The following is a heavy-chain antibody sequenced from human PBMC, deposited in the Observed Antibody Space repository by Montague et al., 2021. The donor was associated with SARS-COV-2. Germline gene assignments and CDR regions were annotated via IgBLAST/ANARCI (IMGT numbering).Heavy chain of an antibody. V-gene: IGHV4-30-2*04. J-gene: IGHJ4*02. Sequence: RVTMSVDTSKKQFSLRLSPVTAADTAVYYCARVLVAAPGTFDYWGQGTLVTVSS. D-gene: IGHD6-13*01. CDR3: ARVLVAAPGTFDY.